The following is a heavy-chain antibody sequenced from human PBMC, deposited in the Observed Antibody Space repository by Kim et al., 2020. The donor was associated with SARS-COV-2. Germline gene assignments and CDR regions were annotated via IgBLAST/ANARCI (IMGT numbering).Heavy chain of an antibody. CDR1: GGSISSSSYY. Sequence: SETLSLTCTVSGGSISSSSYYWGWIRQPPGKGLEWIGSIYYSGSTYYNPSLKSRVTISVDTSKNQFSLKLSSVTAADTAVYYCARLTYDSSGYYYNYYYYYGIDVWGQGTTVTVSS. CDR3: ARLTYDSSGYYYNYYYYYGIDV. CDR2: IYYSGST. J-gene: IGHJ6*02. V-gene: IGHV4-39*01. D-gene: IGHD3-22*01.